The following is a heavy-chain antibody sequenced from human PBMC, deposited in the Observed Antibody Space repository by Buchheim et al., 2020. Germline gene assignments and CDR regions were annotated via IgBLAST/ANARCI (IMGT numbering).Heavy chain of an antibody. Sequence: VQLLESGGGLAQPGRSLRLSCAASGFTFSSYGMHWVRQAPGKGLEWVAVISYDGSNKYYADSVKGRFTISRDNSKNTLYLQMNSLRAEDTAVYYCAKDRIAVAGTLDYWGQGTL. CDR2: ISYDGSNK. J-gene: IGHJ4*02. CDR3: AKDRIAVAGTLDY. D-gene: IGHD6-19*01. V-gene: IGHV3-30*18. CDR1: GFTFSSYG.